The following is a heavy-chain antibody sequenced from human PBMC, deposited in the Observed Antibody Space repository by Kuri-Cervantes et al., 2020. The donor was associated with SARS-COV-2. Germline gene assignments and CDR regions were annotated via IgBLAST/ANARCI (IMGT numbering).Heavy chain of an antibody. CDR1: GYTFTSYY. Sequence: ASVQVSCKASGYTFTSYYMHWVRQAPGQGLEWMGIINPSGGSTSYAQKFQGRVTMTRDTSTSTVYMELSSLRSEDTAVYYCARGFIDIVVVPAAPGRHFDYWGQGTLVTVSS. CDR3: ARGFIDIVVVPAAPGRHFDY. V-gene: IGHV1-46*03. D-gene: IGHD2-2*01. J-gene: IGHJ4*02. CDR2: INPSGGST.